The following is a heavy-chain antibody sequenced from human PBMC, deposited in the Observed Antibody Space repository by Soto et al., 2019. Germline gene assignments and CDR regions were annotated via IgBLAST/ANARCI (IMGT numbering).Heavy chain of an antibody. V-gene: IGHV1-69*13. CDR2: IIPIFGTA. CDR1: GGTFSSYA. Sequence: SVKVSCKASGGTFSSYAISWVRQAPGQGLEWMGGIIPIFGTANYAQKFQGRVTITADESTSTAYMELSSLRSEDTAVYYCARMVRGVITAFDIWGQGTMVTVSS. D-gene: IGHD3-10*01. CDR3: ARMVRGVITAFDI. J-gene: IGHJ3*02.